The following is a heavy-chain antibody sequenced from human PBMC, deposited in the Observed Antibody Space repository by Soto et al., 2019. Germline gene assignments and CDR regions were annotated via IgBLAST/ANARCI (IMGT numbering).Heavy chain of an antibody. Sequence: PSETLSLTCTVSGGSISSYYWSWIRQPPGKGLEWIGYIYYSGSTNYNPSLKSRVTISVDTSKNQFSLKLSSVTAADTAVYYCARSDSGSYFQNYYYYGMDVWGQGTTVTVSS. CDR2: IYYSGST. V-gene: IGHV4-59*01. J-gene: IGHJ6*02. CDR3: ARSDSGSYFQNYYYYGMDV. CDR1: GGSISSYY. D-gene: IGHD1-26*01.